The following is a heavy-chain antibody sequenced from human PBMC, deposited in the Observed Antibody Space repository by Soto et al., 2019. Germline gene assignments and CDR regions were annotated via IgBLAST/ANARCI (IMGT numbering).Heavy chain of an antibody. CDR3: AKGGSAYCSGGTCYHPFDY. D-gene: IGHD2-15*01. Sequence: EVQLLESGGGLVQPGGSLRLSCAASGFTFTNYAMNWVRQTPGKGLEWVSTVGGSGDKTFYADAVKGRFTISRDNSENTLYLQMNSLEAEDTAVYHCAKGGSAYCSGGTCYHPFDYWGQGTLVTVSS. J-gene: IGHJ4*02. CDR2: VGGSGDKT. CDR1: GFTFTNYA. V-gene: IGHV3-23*01.